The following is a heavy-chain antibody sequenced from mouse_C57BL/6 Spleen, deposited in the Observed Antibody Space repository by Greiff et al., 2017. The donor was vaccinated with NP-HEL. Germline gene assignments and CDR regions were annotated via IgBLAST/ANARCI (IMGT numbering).Heavy chain of an antibody. J-gene: IGHJ2*01. CDR1: GFTFSSYT. Sequence: EVKLQESGGGLVKPGGSLKLSCAASGFTFSSYTMSWVRQTPEKRLEWVATISGGGGNTYYPDSVKGRFTISRDNAKNTLYLQMSSLRSEDTALYYCARLYYGNYPYFDYWGQGTTLTVSS. V-gene: IGHV5-9*01. CDR3: ARLYYGNYPYFDY. CDR2: ISGGGGNT. D-gene: IGHD2-1*01.